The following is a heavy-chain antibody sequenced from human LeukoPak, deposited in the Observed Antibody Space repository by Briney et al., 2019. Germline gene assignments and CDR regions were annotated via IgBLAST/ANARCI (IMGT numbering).Heavy chain of an antibody. CDR3: ARTAKNGALYFDY. Sequence: PSETLSLTCTVSGGSISSDYWNWIRQPAGKGLEWIGRIYTSGSTHYNPSLQSRITMSVDTSKNQSSLKLSSVTAADTAVYYCARTAKNGALYFDYWGQGTLVTVSS. D-gene: IGHD6-25*01. J-gene: IGHJ4*02. V-gene: IGHV4-4*07. CDR2: IYTSGST. CDR1: GGSISSDY.